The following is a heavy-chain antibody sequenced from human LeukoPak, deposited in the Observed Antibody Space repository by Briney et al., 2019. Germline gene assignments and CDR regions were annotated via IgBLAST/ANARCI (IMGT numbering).Heavy chain of an antibody. J-gene: IGHJ4*02. CDR2: IIPIFGTA. CDR3: ATVTWYSSGWYDY. Sequence: ASVTVSCKASGGTFSSYAISWVRQAPGQGLEWMGGIIPIFGTANYAQKFQGRVTITADESTSTAYMELSSLRSEDTAVYYCATVTWYSSGWYDYWGQGTLVTVSS. V-gene: IGHV1-69*13. CDR1: GGTFSSYA. D-gene: IGHD6-19*01.